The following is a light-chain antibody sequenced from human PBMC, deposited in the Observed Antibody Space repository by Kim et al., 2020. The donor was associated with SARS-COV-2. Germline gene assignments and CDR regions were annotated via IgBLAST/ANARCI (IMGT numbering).Light chain of an antibody. J-gene: IGKJ4*01. CDR2: EAS. CDR3: QQYDSYPLT. Sequence: ASVGDRATITCGDSRSISVSLAWYQQKPGKAPNLLIYEASSLESGVPSRFSGSGSGTEFTLTINCLQPDDFAAYYCQQYDSYPLTFGGGTKVDIK. V-gene: IGKV1-5*03. CDR1: RSISVS.